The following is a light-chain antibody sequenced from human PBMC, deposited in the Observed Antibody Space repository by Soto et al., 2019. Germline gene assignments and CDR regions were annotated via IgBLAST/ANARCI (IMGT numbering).Light chain of an antibody. CDR1: EIINSGY. CDR2: GAS. V-gene: IGKV3-20*01. Sequence: ENLLTQSPDTLSLSAGERATLFCRASEIINSGYLAWYPQKPGRAPRLLIYGASKRATGIPDRFRGSESGPDFTLPITSLEPEDSAVYYCQQYGRSPPFGQGTRLEI. J-gene: IGKJ5*01. CDR3: QQYGRSPP.